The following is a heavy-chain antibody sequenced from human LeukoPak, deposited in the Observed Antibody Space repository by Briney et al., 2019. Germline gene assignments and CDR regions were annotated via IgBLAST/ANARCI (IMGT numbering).Heavy chain of an antibody. Sequence: PSETLSLTCTVSGGSISSYYWGWIRQSPGKGLEWIGTIYYSGSTYYNPSLKSRLTISVDTSKNQFSLKLNSVTSADTAVYYCARDRDGYNRFDPWGQGTLVTVSS. CDR1: GGSISSYY. D-gene: IGHD5-24*01. V-gene: IGHV4-39*07. CDR3: ARDRDGYNRFDP. J-gene: IGHJ5*02. CDR2: IYYSGST.